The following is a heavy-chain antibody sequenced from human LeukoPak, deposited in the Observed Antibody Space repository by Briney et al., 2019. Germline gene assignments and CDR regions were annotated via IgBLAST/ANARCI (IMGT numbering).Heavy chain of an antibody. CDR1: GYTFTGYY. CDR3: ARSTIVGATTAPYYFDY. J-gene: IGHJ4*02. D-gene: IGHD1-26*01. CDR2: INPNSGGT. Sequence: ASVKVSCKASGYTFTGYYMHWVRQAPGQGVEWMGWINPNSGGTNYAQKFQGRVTMTRDTSISTAYMELSRLRSDDTAVYYCARSTIVGATTAPYYFDYWGQGTLVTVSS. V-gene: IGHV1-2*02.